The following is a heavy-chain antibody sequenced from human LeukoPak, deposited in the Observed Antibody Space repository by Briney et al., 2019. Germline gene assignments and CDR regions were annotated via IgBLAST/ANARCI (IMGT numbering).Heavy chain of an antibody. V-gene: IGHV4-30-4*01. Sequence: PSQTLSLTCTVSGASMSSGDYHWNWIRQPPGKALEWIGFIHDSGSTYYNPSLKSRVTISVDTSKNQFSLKLSSVIAADTAVYYCARDGTVRGVSSWFDPWGQGTLVTVSS. J-gene: IGHJ5*02. CDR3: ARDGTVRGVSSWFDP. CDR1: GASMSSGDYH. D-gene: IGHD3-10*01. CDR2: IHDSGST.